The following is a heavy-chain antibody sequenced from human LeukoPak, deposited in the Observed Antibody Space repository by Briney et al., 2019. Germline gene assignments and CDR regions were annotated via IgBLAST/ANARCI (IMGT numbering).Heavy chain of an antibody. V-gene: IGHV1-2*02. Sequence: ASVKVSCKASGYTFTVYYMHWVRQAPGQGLEGMGWINPNSDGKNYAQKLQGRVTMTTGTSTSTAYMELRSLRSDDTAVYYCARVISTKKLRFLEWLLYHYYYMDVWGKGTTVTVSS. J-gene: IGHJ6*03. CDR1: GYTFTVYY. CDR3: ARVISTKKLRFLEWLLYHYYYMDV. CDR2: INPNSDGK. D-gene: IGHD3-3*01.